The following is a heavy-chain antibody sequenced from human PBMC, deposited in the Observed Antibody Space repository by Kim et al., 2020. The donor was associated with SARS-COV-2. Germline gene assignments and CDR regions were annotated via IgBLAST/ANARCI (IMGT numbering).Heavy chain of an antibody. Sequence: SRVTISVDTSKNQFSLKLSSVTAADTAVYYCARGQGYYGSGTARARWFDPWGQGTLVTVSS. V-gene: IGHV4-34*01. D-gene: IGHD3-10*01. CDR3: ARGQGYYGSGTARARWFDP. J-gene: IGHJ5*02.